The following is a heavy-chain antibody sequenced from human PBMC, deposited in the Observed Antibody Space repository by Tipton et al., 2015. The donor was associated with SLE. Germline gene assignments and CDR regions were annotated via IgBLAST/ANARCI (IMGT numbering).Heavy chain of an antibody. J-gene: IGHJ3*02. V-gene: IGHV4-59*01. CDR1: GGSISSYY. Sequence: TLSLTCTVSGGSISSYYWSWIRQPPGKGLEWIGEINHSGSTNYNPSLKSRVTISVDTSKNQFSLKLSSVTAADTAVYYCAREGWGAFDIWGQGTMVTVSS. CDR2: INHSGST. D-gene: IGHD3-16*01. CDR3: AREGWGAFDI.